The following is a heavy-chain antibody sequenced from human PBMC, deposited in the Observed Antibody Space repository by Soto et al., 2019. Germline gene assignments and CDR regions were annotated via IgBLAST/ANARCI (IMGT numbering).Heavy chain of an antibody. D-gene: IGHD6-19*01. CDR3: GKERRGSGWSVCDF. J-gene: IGHJ4*02. CDR2: ISGSGDSA. Sequence: VQLLESGGGLVQPGGSLRLSCAASGFIFRDYAMNWVRQAPGKGLEWVSDISGSGDSARYADSVKGRFTISRDNSRDTVYLHMNSLRVDETAVYYCGKERRGSGWSVCDFWGQGDLVTVSS. CDR1: GFIFRDYA. V-gene: IGHV3-23*01.